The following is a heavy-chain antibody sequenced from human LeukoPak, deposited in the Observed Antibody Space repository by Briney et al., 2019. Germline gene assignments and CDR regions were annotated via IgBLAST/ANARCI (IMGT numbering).Heavy chain of an antibody. CDR3: ARDSPINFSRAIDV. J-gene: IGHJ3*01. V-gene: IGHV3-66*02. D-gene: IGHD5-24*01. CDR1: GFSVSDNY. Sequence: GGSLRLPCAASGFSVSDNYINWVRQAPGKGLEWVSIIYSDGMTYYGDSVKGRFTISRDNSKNTLYLQMNSLRTEDTAVYYCARDSPINFSRAIDVWGHGTMVTVSS. CDR2: IYSDGMT.